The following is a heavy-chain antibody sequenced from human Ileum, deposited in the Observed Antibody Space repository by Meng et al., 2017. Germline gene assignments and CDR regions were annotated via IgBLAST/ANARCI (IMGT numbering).Heavy chain of an antibody. CDR3: ARGRSVWGGYAWFDP. D-gene: IGHD5-12*01. Sequence: QGQLGQAGAGVKKPGASVKVSCKASGYSFTSHDINWVRQAPGQGLEWMGWMNPDADSGDTGYAQKFRGRVSFSKNVSINTAYMELSSLTSDDTAVYYCARGRSVWGGYAWFDPWGRGTLVTVSS. CDR1: GYSFTSHD. CDR2: MNPDADSGDT. J-gene: IGHJ5*02. V-gene: IGHV1-8*02.